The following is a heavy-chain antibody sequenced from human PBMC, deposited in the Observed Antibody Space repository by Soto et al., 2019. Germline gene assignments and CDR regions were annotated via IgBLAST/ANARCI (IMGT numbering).Heavy chain of an antibody. V-gene: IGHV3-74*01. D-gene: IGHD1-1*01. J-gene: IGHJ6*02. CDR2: IKFDGSST. CDR1: GFAFSTYW. CDR3: ARGAKNVYAMDV. Sequence: GGSLRLSCAASGFAFSTYWMHWVRQAPGKGLLWVSRIKFDGSSTYYGDSVKGRFTISRDDAKNTLFLQMNGLRVDVTAVYYCARGAKNVYAMDVWGQGTTVTVSS.